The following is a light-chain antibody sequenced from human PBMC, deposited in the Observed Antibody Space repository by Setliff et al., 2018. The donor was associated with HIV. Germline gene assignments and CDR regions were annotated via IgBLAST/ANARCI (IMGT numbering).Light chain of an antibody. CDR2: DVN. CDR3: SSYTSTNTGV. Sequence: QSALAQPPSVSGSLGQSVTISCTGTSSDVGGFIRVSWYQQPPRTAPKLMIYDVNNRPSGVPDRFSGSKSGNTASLTISRLQAEDEADYYCSSYTSTNTGVVATGTKVTVL. V-gene: IGLV2-18*02. CDR1: SSDVGGFIR. J-gene: IGLJ1*01.